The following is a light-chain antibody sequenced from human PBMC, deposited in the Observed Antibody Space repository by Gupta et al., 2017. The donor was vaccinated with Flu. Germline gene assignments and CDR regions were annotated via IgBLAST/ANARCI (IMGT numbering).Light chain of an antibody. CDR2: EVT. Sequence: SDAVGGYHVVSGYQQYPGKAPKLLLYEVTNRPSGVSSRFSGSKSGDTASLTISGLQSEDEATYYCSAYSRTTSHWVFGGGTKLTVL. CDR1: SDAVGGYHV. CDR3: SAYSRTTSHWV. V-gene: IGLV2-14*01. J-gene: IGLJ3*02.